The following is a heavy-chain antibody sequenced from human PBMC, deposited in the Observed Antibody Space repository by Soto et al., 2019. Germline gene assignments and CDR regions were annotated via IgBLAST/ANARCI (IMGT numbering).Heavy chain of an antibody. CDR2: IRSKAKNYAT. CDR3: ARHTLQYCGGDCYLLPYFDL. Sequence: EVQLVESGGGLVQPGGSLKLSCAASGFTFSGSAMHWVRQASGKGLEWVGRIRSKAKNYATVYAASVNGRFTISRDDSKSTAHLKMNSLRTEDMALYSCARHTLQYCGGDCYLLPYFDLWGRSTLVTVSS. J-gene: IGHJ2*01. D-gene: IGHD2-21*02. CDR1: GFTFSGSA. V-gene: IGHV3-73*02.